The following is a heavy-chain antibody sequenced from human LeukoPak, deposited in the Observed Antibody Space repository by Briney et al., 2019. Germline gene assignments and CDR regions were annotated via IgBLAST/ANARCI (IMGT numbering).Heavy chain of an antibody. Sequence: SETLSLTCAVYGGSFSGYYWSWIRQPPGKGLECIGEINHSGSTNYNPSLKSRVTISVDTSKNQFSLKLSSVTAADTAVYYCARGRWGVVVPAARFWERRSVEAFDIWGQGTVVTVSS. CDR1: GGSFSGYY. CDR3: ARGRWGVVVPAARFWERRSVEAFDI. J-gene: IGHJ3*02. V-gene: IGHV4-34*01. D-gene: IGHD2-2*01. CDR2: INHSGST.